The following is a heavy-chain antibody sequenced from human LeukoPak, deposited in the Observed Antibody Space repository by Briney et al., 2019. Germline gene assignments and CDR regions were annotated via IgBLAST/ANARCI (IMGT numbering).Heavy chain of an antibody. V-gene: IGHV1-24*01. CDR1: GYTLTELS. Sequence: ASVKVSCKVSGYTLTELSMHWVRQAPGKGLEWMGGFDPEDGETIYAQKFQGRVTMTEDTSTDTAYMELSSLRSEDTAVYYCATTYYYDSSGYYYSDYWGQGTLVTVSS. D-gene: IGHD3-22*01. J-gene: IGHJ4*02. CDR3: ATTYYYDSSGYYYSDY. CDR2: FDPEDGET.